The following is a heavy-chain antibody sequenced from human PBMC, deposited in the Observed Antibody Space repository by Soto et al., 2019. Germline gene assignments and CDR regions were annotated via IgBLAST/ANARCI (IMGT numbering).Heavy chain of an antibody. J-gene: IGHJ4*02. V-gene: IGHV3-21*04. CDR2: ISSSSSYI. Sequence: PGGSLRLSCAASGFTFSSYSMNWVRQAPGKGLEWVSSISSSSSYIYYADSVKGRFTISRDNAKNSLYLQMNSLRAEDTAVYYCAKDPYIVGAGFSADYWGQGTLVTVSS. CDR1: GFTFSSYS. CDR3: AKDPYIVGAGFSADY. D-gene: IGHD1-26*01.